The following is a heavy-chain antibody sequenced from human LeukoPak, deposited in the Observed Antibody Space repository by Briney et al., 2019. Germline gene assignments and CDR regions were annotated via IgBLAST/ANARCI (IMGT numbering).Heavy chain of an antibody. CDR1: GGTFSSYA. D-gene: IGHD3-3*01. Sequence: SVKVSCKASGGTFSSYAISWVRQAPGQGLEWMGRIIPILGIANYAQKFQGRVTITADKPTSTAYMELSSLRSEDTAVYYCATSRTYYDFWSGTHWFDPWGQGTLVTVSS. V-gene: IGHV1-69*04. J-gene: IGHJ5*02. CDR2: IIPILGIA. CDR3: ATSRTYYDFWSGTHWFDP.